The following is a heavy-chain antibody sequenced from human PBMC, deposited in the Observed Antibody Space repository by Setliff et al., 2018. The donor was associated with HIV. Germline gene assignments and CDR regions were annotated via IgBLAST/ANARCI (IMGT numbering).Heavy chain of an antibody. CDR1: SGSISTLYSYY. CDR2: IYYSGNT. CDR3: ARGPAEWQIVVVPAAHWYFDL. D-gene: IGHD2-2*01. V-gene: IGHV4-39*06. Sequence: SETLSLTCSVSSGSISTLYSYYWGWVRQPPGKGPEWIGWIYYSGNTRYNPSLKSRVTISLDTSKKQFPLKLNSVTAADTAVYYCARGPAEWQIVVVPAAHWYFDLWGRGTLVTVSS. J-gene: IGHJ2*01.